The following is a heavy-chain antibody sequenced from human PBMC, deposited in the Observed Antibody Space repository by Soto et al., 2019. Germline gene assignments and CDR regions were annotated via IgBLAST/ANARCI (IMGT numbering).Heavy chain of an antibody. CDR2: IFYSGTT. D-gene: IGHD1-1*01. Sequence: KTSETLSLTCTVAGDSISRADYYWSWIRQTPGKGLEWIGHIFYSGTTYYNPSLKSRLTRSVDTSKNHFSLRLTSVTAADTDVYYCARDLWVEPELYYYGMDVWGQGTTVTVSS. CDR1: GDSISRADYY. CDR3: ARDLWVEPELYYYGMDV. V-gene: IGHV4-30-4*01. J-gene: IGHJ6*02.